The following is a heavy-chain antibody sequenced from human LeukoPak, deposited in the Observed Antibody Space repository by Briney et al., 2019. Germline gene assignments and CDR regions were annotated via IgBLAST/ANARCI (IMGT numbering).Heavy chain of an antibody. J-gene: IGHJ6*02. CDR1: GDSFSNNSTT. CDR3: AKTENNWSYGMDV. CDR2: TYYRSEWYN. D-gene: IGHD1-20*01. Sequence: SQTLSLTCAISGDSFSNNSTTWNWIRQSPSRGLEWLGRTYYRSEWYNDYAVSVKSRITINPDTSKNQFSLQLNSVTPEDTAVYYCAKTENNWSYGMDVWGRGTTVTVSS. V-gene: IGHV6-1*01.